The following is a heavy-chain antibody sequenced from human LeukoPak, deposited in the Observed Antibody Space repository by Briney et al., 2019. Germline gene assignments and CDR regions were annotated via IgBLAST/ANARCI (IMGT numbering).Heavy chain of an antibody. J-gene: IGHJ4*02. Sequence: GGSLRLSCAASGFTFSSYWMHWVRQAPGKGLVWVSRINSDGSSTSYADSVKGRFTISRDNAKNTLYLQMNSLRAEDTAVYYCAKDNDLRGIAVAGLDYWGQGTLVTVSS. D-gene: IGHD6-19*01. CDR3: AKDNDLRGIAVAGLDY. CDR1: GFTFSSYW. CDR2: INSDGSST. V-gene: IGHV3-74*01.